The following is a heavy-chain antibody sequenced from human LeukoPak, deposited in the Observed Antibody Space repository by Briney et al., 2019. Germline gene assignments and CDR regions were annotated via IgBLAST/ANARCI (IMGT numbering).Heavy chain of an antibody. CDR1: GFTVSSNY. D-gene: IGHD2-21*02. V-gene: IGHV3-48*01. CDR3: ARGDPENYYYYYMDV. J-gene: IGHJ6*03. CDR2: ISSSSSTK. Sequence: GGSLRLSCAASGFTVSSNYMSWVRQAPGKGLEWVSYISSSSSTKYYADSMKGRFTISRDNAKNSLYLQMNSLRAEDTAVYYCARGDPENYYYYYMDVWGKGTTVTVSS.